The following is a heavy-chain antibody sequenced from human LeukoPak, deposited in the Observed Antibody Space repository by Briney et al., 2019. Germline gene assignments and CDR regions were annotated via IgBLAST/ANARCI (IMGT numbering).Heavy chain of an antibody. CDR1: GFTFSTYT. CDR3: ARGFTGYSGGDY. D-gene: IGHD3-9*01. Sequence: GGSLRLSCAASGFTFSTYTMHWVRQAPGQGLQWVAVISYDGSNKYYADSVKGRFTISRDNSKNTLYLQMNSLRAEDTAVYYCARGFTGYSGGDYWGQGTLVTVSS. CDR2: ISYDGSNK. V-gene: IGHV3-30*04. J-gene: IGHJ4*02.